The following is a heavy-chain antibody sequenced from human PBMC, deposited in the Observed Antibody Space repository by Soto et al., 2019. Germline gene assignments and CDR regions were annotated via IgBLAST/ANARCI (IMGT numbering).Heavy chain of an antibody. CDR3: AKDHVGFWGYCSSNRCLGGAFDI. CDR2: ISWNSGSI. J-gene: IGHJ3*02. V-gene: IGHV3-9*01. Sequence: EVQLVESGGGLVQPGRSLRLSCAASGFTFDDYAMHWVRQAPGKGLEWVSGISWNSGSIGYADSVKGRFTISRDNAKNSLYLQMNRLSAEDTALYYCAKDHVGFWGYCSSNRCLGGAFDIWGQGKMVTVSS. CDR1: GFTFDDYA. D-gene: IGHD2-2*01.